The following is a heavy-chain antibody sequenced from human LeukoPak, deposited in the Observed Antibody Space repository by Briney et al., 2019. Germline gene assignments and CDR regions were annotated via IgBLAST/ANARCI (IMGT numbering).Heavy chain of an antibody. CDR3: ARFDGDYFDY. CDR1: GGSISSYY. V-gene: IGHV4-59*01. J-gene: IGHJ4*02. CDR2: IYYSGST. Sequence: SETLSLTCTVSGGSISSYYWSWIRQPPGKGLEWIGYIYYSGSTNYNPSLKSRVTISVDTSKNQFSLKLSSVTAADTAVYYCARFDGDYFDYWGQGTLVTASS. D-gene: IGHD4-17*01.